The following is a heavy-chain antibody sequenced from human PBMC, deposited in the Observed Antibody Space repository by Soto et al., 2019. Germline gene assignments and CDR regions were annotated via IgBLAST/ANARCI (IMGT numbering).Heavy chain of an antibody. CDR3: ASRPTNRIQLWAYYFDY. Sequence: ASVKVSCKASGYTFTSYAMHWVRQAPGQRLEWMGWINAGNGNTKYSQKFQGRVTITRDTSASTAYMELSSLRSEDTAVYYCASRPTNRIQLWAYYFDYWGHGTLVTVYS. J-gene: IGHJ4*01. CDR1: GYTFTSYA. CDR2: INAGNGNT. D-gene: IGHD5-18*01. V-gene: IGHV1-3*01.